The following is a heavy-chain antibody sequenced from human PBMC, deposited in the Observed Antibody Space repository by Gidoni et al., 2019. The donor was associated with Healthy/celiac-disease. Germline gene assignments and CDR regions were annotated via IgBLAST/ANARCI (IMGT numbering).Heavy chain of an antibody. CDR1: GFTFSSYA. V-gene: IGHV3-23*01. J-gene: IGHJ4*02. CDR2: IRGRGGST. D-gene: IGHD6-13*01. CDR3: AKDEGYSSSWQPFDY. Sequence: EVQLLESGGGLVQPGGSLRLSCAASGFTFSSYAMSWVRQAPGKGLGWVSAIRGRGGSTYYADSVKGRFTISRDNSKNTLYLQMNSLRAEETAVYYCAKDEGYSSSWQPFDYWGQGTLVTVSS.